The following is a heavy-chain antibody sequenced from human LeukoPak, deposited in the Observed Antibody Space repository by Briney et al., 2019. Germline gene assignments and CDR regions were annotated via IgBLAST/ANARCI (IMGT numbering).Heavy chain of an antibody. CDR3: ARGAPRGWLQFGVGVLFDY. J-gene: IGHJ4*02. CDR1: GGSFSGYY. D-gene: IGHD5-24*01. V-gene: IGHV4-34*01. Sequence: PSETLSLTCAVYGGSFSGYYWSWIRQPPGKGLEWIGEINHSGSTNYNPSLKSRVTISVDTSKNQFSLKLSSVTAADTAVYYCARGAPRGWLQFGVGVLFDYWGQGTLVTVSS. CDR2: INHSGST.